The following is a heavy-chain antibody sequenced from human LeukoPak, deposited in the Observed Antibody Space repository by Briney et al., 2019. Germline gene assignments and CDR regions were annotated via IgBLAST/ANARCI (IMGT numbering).Heavy chain of an antibody. Sequence: GGSLRPSCAASGFTFSSYRMHWVRQAPGKGLVWVSRINSDGSSTSYADSVKGRFTISRDNAKNTLYLQMNSLRAEDTAVYHCARILSDYYGSGSYYFDYWGQGILVTVSS. CDR1: GFTFSSYR. J-gene: IGHJ4*02. CDR3: ARILSDYYGSGSYYFDY. D-gene: IGHD3-10*01. CDR2: INSDGSST. V-gene: IGHV3-74*01.